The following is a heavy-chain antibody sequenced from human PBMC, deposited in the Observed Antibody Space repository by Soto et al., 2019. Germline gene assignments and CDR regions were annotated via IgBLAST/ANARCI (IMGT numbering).Heavy chain of an antibody. CDR1: GFTFSGSA. J-gene: IGHJ3*02. Sequence: KVSCAASGFTFSGSAIHWVRQASGKGLEWVGRIRSKANSYATAYAASVRGRFTVSRDDSKNTAYLQMNSLKTEDTAVYYCTGFTANDAFDIWGQGTMVTVSS. V-gene: IGHV3-73*01. CDR3: TGFTANDAFDI. CDR2: IRSKANSYAT.